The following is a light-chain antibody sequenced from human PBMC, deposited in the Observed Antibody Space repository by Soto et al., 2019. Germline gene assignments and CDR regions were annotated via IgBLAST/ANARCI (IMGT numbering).Light chain of an antibody. CDR1: SGHSSYA. Sequence: QPVLTQSPSASASLGASVKLTCTLSSGHSSYAIAWHQQQPEKGPRYLMKLNSDGSHSKGDGIPDRFSGSSSGAERYLTISSLQSEDEANYYCGSYTSSSTLVFGAGTKVTVL. CDR3: GSYTSSSTLV. CDR2: LNSDGSH. J-gene: IGLJ2*01. V-gene: IGLV4-69*01.